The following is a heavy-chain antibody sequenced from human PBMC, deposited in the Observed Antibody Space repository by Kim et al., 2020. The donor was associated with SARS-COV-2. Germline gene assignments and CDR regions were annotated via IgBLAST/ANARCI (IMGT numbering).Heavy chain of an antibody. J-gene: IGHJ6*02. CDR2: ISGSGGST. V-gene: IGHV3-23*01. Sequence: GESLKISCAASGFTFSSYAMSWVRQAPGKGLEWVSAISGSGGSTYYADSVKGRFTISRDNSKNTLYLQMNSLRAEDTAVYYCAKSEGQQWLPRGNYYYYYGMDVWGQGTTVTVSS. CDR1: GFTFSSYA. D-gene: IGHD6-19*01. CDR3: AKSEGQQWLPRGNYYYYYGMDV.